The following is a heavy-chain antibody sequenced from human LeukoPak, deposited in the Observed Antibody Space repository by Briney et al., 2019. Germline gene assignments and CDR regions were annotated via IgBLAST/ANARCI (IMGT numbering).Heavy chain of an antibody. J-gene: IGHJ4*02. Sequence: GGSLRLSCAASGFTFSSYWMTWVRQAPGKGLEWVANINLDGSEKYYVDSVKGRFTISRDNAKNSLYLQMNSLRAEDTAVYYCARVLAAAGYFDYWGQGTLVTVSS. CDR2: INLDGSEK. CDR3: ARVLAAAGYFDY. CDR1: GFTFSSYW. V-gene: IGHV3-7*03. D-gene: IGHD6-13*01.